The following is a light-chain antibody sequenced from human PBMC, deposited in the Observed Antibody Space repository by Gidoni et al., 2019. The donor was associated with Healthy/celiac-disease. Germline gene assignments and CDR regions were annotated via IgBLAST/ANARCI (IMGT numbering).Light chain of an antibody. CDR2: EGS. J-gene: IGLJ3*02. CDR3: CSYAGSSYWV. Sequence: QSDLTQPASVSGAPGQSITISCTGNSSDVGTYNLVSWYQQHPGKAPKLMIYEGSKRPSGVSNRFSGSKSGNTASLTISGLQAEDEADYYCCSYAGSSYWVFGGGTKLTVL. CDR1: SSDVGTYNL. V-gene: IGLV2-23*01.